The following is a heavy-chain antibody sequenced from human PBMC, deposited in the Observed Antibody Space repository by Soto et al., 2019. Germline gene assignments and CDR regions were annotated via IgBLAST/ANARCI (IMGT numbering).Heavy chain of an antibody. CDR3: ARDTMVRGVIIGTDY. V-gene: IGHV4-30-4*01. CDR2: IYYTGSTY. J-gene: IGHJ4*02. Sequence: PSETLSLTCTVSGGSSSSGDYYWSWIRQPPGKGLDWIGYIYYTGSTYYYNPSLKSRVTISVDTSKNQFSLKLSSVTAADTAVYYCARDTMVRGVIIGTDYWGQGTLVTVSS. D-gene: IGHD3-10*01. CDR1: GGSSSSGDYY.